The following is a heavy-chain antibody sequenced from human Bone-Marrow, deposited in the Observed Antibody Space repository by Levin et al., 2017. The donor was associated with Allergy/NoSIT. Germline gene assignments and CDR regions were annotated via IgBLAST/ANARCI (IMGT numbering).Heavy chain of an antibody. Sequence: GESLKISCKASGYTFTSYYMHWVRQAPGQGLEWMGIINPSGGSTSYAQKFQGRVTMTRDTSTSTVYMELSSLRSEDTAVYYCARGDRVFCWFDPWGQGTLVTVSS. CDR1: GYTFTSYY. D-gene: IGHD1-14*01. V-gene: IGHV1-46*01. CDR2: INPSGGST. CDR3: ARGDRVFCWFDP. J-gene: IGHJ5*02.